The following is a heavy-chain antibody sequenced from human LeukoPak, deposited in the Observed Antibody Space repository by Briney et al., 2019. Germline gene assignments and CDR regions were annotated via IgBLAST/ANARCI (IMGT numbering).Heavy chain of an antibody. CDR3: SEGYFEPFDH. D-gene: IGHD2/OR15-2a*01. CDR1: GASVSTSH. Sequence: PSESLSLTCVVSGASVSTSHWNWIRQLPGKGLEWIGCLPYTGKTDYNPSLASRVTISLGTSKNQVSLKLRSVAAADTAVYYCSEGYFEPFDHWGQGTLVHVSS. CDR2: LPYTGKT. J-gene: IGHJ4*02. V-gene: IGHV4-59*02.